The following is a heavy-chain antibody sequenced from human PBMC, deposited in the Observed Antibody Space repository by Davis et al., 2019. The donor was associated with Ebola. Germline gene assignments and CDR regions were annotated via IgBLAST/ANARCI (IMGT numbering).Heavy chain of an antibody. CDR2: IYPGDSDT. D-gene: IGHD3-3*01. V-gene: IGHV5-51*01. CDR3: ASGTYYDFWSGYYI. Sequence: GESLKISCKGSGYTFATYWIGRVRQMPGKGLEWMGIIYPGDSDTRYSPSFQGQVTISADKSISTAYLQWSSLKASDTAMYYCASGTYYDFWSGYYIWGQGTLVTVSS. CDR1: GYTFATYW. J-gene: IGHJ4*02.